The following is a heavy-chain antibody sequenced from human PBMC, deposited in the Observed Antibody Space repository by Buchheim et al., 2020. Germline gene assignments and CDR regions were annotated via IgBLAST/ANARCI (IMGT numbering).Heavy chain of an antibody. D-gene: IGHD3-3*01. CDR2: ISYDGYNK. V-gene: IGHV3-30*18. CDR3: AKYIYDCWSGPRDNYYYYGMDV. CDR1: GFTFSSYG. J-gene: IGHJ6*02. Sequence: QVQLVESGGGVVQPGRSLRLSCAASGFTFSSYGMHWVRQAPGKGLEWVAFISYDGYNKYYADSVKGRFTISRDNSKNTLYLQMNSLRAEDTAVYYCAKYIYDCWSGPRDNYYYYGMDVWGQGTT.